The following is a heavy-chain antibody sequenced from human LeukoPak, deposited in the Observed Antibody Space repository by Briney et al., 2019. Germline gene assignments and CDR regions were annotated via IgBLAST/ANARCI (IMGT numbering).Heavy chain of an antibody. CDR1: GFTFSSYA. J-gene: IGHJ5*02. V-gene: IGHV3-30*07. D-gene: IGHD3-10*01. CDR3: ARGSGLLMPS. CDR2: ISYDGSNK. Sequence: GGSLRLSCAASGFTFSSYAMHWVRQAPGKGLEWVAVISYDGSNKYYADSVKGRFTISRDNAKNSLYLQMNSLRAEDTAVYYCARGSGLLMPSWGQGTLVTVSS.